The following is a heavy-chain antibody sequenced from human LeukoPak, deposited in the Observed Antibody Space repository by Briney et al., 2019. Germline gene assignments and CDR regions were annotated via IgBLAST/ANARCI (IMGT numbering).Heavy chain of an antibody. CDR1: GGSISSYY. V-gene: IGHV4-59*01. Sequence: PSETLSLTCTVSGGSISSYYWSWIRQPPGKGLEWIGYIYYSGSTNYNPSLKSRVTISVDTSKNQFSLKLSSVTAANTAVYYCARVDSSGYYYKVDYWGQGTLVTVSS. CDR3: ARVDSSGYYYKVDY. J-gene: IGHJ4*02. D-gene: IGHD3-22*01. CDR2: IYYSGST.